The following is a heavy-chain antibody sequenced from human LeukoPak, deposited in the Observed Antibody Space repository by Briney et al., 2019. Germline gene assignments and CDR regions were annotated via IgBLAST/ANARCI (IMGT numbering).Heavy chain of an antibody. V-gene: IGHV3-7*01. CDR1: GFTFSSYW. CDR3: ARDLRTDSSFSPFDY. CDR2: INQDVSEI. Sequence: PGGSLRLSCAASGFTFSSYWMSWVRQAPGKGLEWVANINQDVSEINYVDSVKGRFTISRDNGKNSLYLQMNSLRAEDTAVYYCARDLRTDSSFSPFDYWGQGTLVTVSS. D-gene: IGHD3/OR15-3a*01. J-gene: IGHJ4*02.